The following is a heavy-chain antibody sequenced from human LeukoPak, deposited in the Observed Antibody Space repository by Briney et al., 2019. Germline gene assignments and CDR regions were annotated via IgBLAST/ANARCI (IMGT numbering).Heavy chain of an antibody. CDR2: ISGSGVST. V-gene: IGHV3-23*01. J-gene: IGHJ2*01. CDR1: GFTVSSNY. D-gene: IGHD5-24*01. CDR3: AKDHMRDGYNYGYWYFDL. Sequence: GGSLRLSCAASGFTVSSNYMNWVRQAPGKGLEWVSAISGSGVSTYSADSVKGRFTISRDNSKNTLYLQMNSLRAEDTAVYYCAKDHMRDGYNYGYWYFDLWGRGTLVTVSS.